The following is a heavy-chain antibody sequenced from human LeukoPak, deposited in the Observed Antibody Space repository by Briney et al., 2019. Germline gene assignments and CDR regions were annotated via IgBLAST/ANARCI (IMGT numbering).Heavy chain of an antibody. CDR3: AKGHGWEASYYYYYMDV. J-gene: IGHJ6*03. Sequence: GGSLRLSCAASGFTFSSYWMSWVRQAPGKGLEWVANIKQDGSEKYYVDSVRGRFTISRDNAKNSLYLQMNSLRAEDTAVYYCAKGHGWEASYYYYYMDVWGKGTTVTISS. V-gene: IGHV3-7*01. D-gene: IGHD1-26*01. CDR2: IKQDGSEK. CDR1: GFTFSSYW.